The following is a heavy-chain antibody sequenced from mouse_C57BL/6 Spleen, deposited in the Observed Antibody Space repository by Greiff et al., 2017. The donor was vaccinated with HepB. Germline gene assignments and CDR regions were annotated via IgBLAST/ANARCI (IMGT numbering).Heavy chain of an antibody. V-gene: IGHV3-8*01. D-gene: IGHD1-1*01. CDR3: ARGPYGSSYWYFDV. J-gene: IGHJ1*03. CDR2: ISYSGST. Sequence: DVKLVESGPGLAKPSQTLSLTCSVTGYSITSDYWNWIRKFPGNKLEYMGYISYSGSTYYNPSLKSRISITRDTSKNQYYLQLNSVTTEDTATFYCARGPYGSSYWYFDVWGTGTTVTVSS. CDR1: GYSITSDY.